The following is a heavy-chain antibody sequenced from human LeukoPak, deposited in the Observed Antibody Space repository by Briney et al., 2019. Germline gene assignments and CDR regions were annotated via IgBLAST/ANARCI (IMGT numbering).Heavy chain of an antibody. V-gene: IGHV4-59*01. CDR3: ARSFAYYYYDNSGTWDAFDI. J-gene: IGHJ3*02. CDR1: GGSISSYY. CDR2: IYYSGNT. Sequence: SETLSLTCTVSGGSISSYYWSWIRQPPGKGLEWIGYIYYSGNTNYNPSLKSRVTIPVDTSKNQFSLRLTSVTAADTAVYYCARSFAYYYYDNSGTWDAFDIWGQGTMVTVSS. D-gene: IGHD3-22*01.